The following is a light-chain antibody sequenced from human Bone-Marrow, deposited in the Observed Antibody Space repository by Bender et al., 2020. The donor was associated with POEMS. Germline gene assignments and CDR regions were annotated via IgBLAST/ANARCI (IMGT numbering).Light chain of an antibody. CDR3: STWDDRLNAWL. CDR1: SIGRNR. CDR2: ADD. J-gene: IGLJ3*02. Sequence: QSVLTQPPSASGTPGQRVTISCSGGSIGRNRIHWYQQLPGTAPRLVIYADDRRPSGVPNRFSASKSGSSASLAISGLQSEDAADYYGSTWDDRLNAWLFGGGTKLTVL. V-gene: IGLV1-44*01.